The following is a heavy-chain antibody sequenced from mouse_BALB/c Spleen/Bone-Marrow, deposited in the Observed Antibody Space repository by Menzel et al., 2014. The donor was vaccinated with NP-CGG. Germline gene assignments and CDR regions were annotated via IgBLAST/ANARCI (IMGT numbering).Heavy chain of an antibody. V-gene: IGHV14-3*02. CDR1: GFNFKDTY. Sequence: VQLQQSGAELVKPGASVKLSCTASGFNFKDTYMHWVKQRPEQGLEWIGRIDPANGNTKYDPKFQGKTTITADTSTNTAYLPLSSLTSEDTAVYYCARFAYWGQGTLVTVSA. J-gene: IGHJ3*01. CDR2: IDPANGNT. CDR3: ARFAY.